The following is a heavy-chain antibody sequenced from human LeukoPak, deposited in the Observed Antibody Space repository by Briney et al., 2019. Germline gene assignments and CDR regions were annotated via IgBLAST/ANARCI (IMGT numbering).Heavy chain of an antibody. CDR2: IIPILGIA. CDR1: GGTFSSYT. V-gene: IGHV1-69*02. Sequence: SVKVSCKASGGTFSSYTISWVRQAPGQGLERMGRIIPILGIANYAQKFQGRVTITADKSTSTAYMELSSLRSEDTAVYYCARGTTGTTAFFYFDYWGQGTLVTVSS. CDR3: ARGTTGTTAFFYFDY. D-gene: IGHD1-7*01. J-gene: IGHJ4*02.